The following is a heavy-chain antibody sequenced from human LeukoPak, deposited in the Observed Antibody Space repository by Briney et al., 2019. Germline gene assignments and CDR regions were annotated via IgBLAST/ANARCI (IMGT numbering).Heavy chain of an antibody. Sequence: PGGSLRLSCAASGFTFSNAWMSWVRQAPGRGLEWVGRIKSKTDGGTTDYAAPVKGRFTISRDDSKNTLSLQMNSVKTEDTAVYYCTTDKNGPEYFQHWGQGTLVTVSS. V-gene: IGHV3-15*01. D-gene: IGHD2-8*01. CDR2: IKSKTDGGTT. J-gene: IGHJ1*01. CDR1: GFTFSNAW. CDR3: TTDKNGPEYFQH.